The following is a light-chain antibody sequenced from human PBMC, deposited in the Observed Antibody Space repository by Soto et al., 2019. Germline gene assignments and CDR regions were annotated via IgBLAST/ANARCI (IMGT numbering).Light chain of an antibody. Sequence: QPVLTQSPSASASLGASVKLTCTLSSGHISYAIAWHQQQPEKGPRYLMKLNSDGSHNKGDGIPDRFSGSSSGAERYLTISGLQSEDEADYYCQTWGTGIRVFGGGTQLTVL. CDR3: QTWGTGIRV. CDR2: LNSDGSH. CDR1: SGHISYA. V-gene: IGLV4-69*02. J-gene: IGLJ2*01.